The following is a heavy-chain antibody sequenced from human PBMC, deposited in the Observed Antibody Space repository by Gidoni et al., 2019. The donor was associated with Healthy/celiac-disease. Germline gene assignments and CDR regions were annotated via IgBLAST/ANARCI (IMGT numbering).Heavy chain of an antibody. D-gene: IGHD4-17*01. CDR3: ARHSTADGDYGY. CDR2: IYPGDSDT. Sequence: VPPGQSGAEGKKPGEAREISCKGSGYSFTSYWSGWGSQMPGKGLEWMGIIYPGDSDTRYSPSFQGQVTISADKSISTAYLQWSSLKASDTAMYYCARHSTADGDYGYWGQGTLVTVSS. J-gene: IGHJ4*02. V-gene: IGHV5-51*01. CDR1: GYSFTSYW.